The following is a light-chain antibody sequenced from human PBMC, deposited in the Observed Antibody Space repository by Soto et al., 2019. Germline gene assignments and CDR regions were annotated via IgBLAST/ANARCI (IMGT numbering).Light chain of an antibody. CDR3: QQRTNWPPLT. CDR1: QSVRSY. J-gene: IGKJ4*01. Sequence: EVVLTQSPATLSLSPGERATLSCRASQSVRSYLAWFQHKPGQAPRLLIYDASNRATGIPGRFSGSGFGTDFTLTIISLEPEDFGVYSCQQRTNWPPLTFGGGTRVEIK. CDR2: DAS. V-gene: IGKV3-11*01.